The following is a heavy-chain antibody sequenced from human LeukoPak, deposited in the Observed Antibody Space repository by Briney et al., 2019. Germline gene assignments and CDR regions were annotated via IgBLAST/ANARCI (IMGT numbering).Heavy chain of an antibody. D-gene: IGHD6-19*01. J-gene: IGHJ4*02. Sequence: KSGGSLRLSCAASGFTFSSYSMNWVRQAPGKGLEWVSSISSTSTYIYYADSVKGRFTISRDNAKNSLYLQMNSLRAEDTAVYYCARIHIAVAGITDYWGQGTLVTVSS. V-gene: IGHV3-21*01. CDR1: GFTFSSYS. CDR3: ARIHIAVAGITDY. CDR2: ISSTSTYI.